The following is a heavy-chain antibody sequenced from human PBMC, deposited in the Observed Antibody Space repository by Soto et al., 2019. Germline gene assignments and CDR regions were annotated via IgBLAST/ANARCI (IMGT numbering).Heavy chain of an antibody. D-gene: IGHD2-15*01. CDR3: ARDGCSVSNCLNWFDP. V-gene: IGHV3-48*01. J-gene: IGHJ5*02. Sequence: EVQLVESGGGLVQPGGSLRLSCAASGFTFSSYSMNWVRQAPGKGLEGVSYISSSSTTKYYADSVKGRVTISRDNAKNSLYLQMNSLRAEDTAVYYCARDGCSVSNCLNWFDPWGQGTLVTVSS. CDR2: ISSSSTTK. CDR1: GFTFSSYS.